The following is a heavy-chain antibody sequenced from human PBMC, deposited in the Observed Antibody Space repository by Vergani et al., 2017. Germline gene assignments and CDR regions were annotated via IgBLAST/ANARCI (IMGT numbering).Heavy chain of an antibody. CDR1: GYTFTSYY. V-gene: IGHV1-46*01. Sequence: QVQLVQSGAEVKKPGASVKVSCKASGYTFTSYYMHWVRQAPGQGLEWMGIINPSGGSTSYAQKFQGRVTMTRDTSTSTVYMELSSLRSEDTAVYYCARDKLVRQSTGVLGYWGQGTLVTVSS. J-gene: IGHJ4*02. D-gene: IGHD1-1*01. CDR2: INPSGGST. CDR3: ARDKLVRQSTGVLGY.